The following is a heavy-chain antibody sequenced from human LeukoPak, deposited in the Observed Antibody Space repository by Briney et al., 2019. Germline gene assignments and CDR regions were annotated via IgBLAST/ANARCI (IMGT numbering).Heavy chain of an antibody. CDR3: ASLRGGFGELLVDI. D-gene: IGHD3-10*01. CDR2: IIPIFGTA. Sequence: SVKVSCKASGGTFSSYAISWVRQAPGQGLEWMGRIIPIFGTANYAQKFQGRVTITTDESTITAYMELSSLRSEDTAVYYCASLRGGFGELLVDIWGQGTMVTVSS. V-gene: IGHV1-69*05. CDR1: GGTFSSYA. J-gene: IGHJ3*02.